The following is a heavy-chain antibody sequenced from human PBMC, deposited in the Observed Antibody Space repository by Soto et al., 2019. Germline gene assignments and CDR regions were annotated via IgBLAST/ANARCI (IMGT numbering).Heavy chain of an antibody. D-gene: IGHD3-9*01. CDR1: DDSINSDKFY. Sequence: HLQLQESGPGLVKPSETLSLMCSVSDDSINSDKFYWGWIRQPPGKGLEWIGSIYYRGNAYYNPSLQTRVTMAIANAKSQFSLKLNSVTAADSAVYFCARLEGLATISYYFDFWGPGALVTVSS. J-gene: IGHJ4*02. CDR3: ARLEGLATISYYFDF. CDR2: IYYRGNA. V-gene: IGHV4-39*01.